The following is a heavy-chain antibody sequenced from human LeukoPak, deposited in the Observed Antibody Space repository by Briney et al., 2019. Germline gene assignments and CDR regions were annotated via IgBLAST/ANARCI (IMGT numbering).Heavy chain of an antibody. CDR2: IVQDGRET. CDR3: ARAGKTGADY. V-gene: IGHV3-7*01. D-gene: IGHD3-9*01. CDR1: GVTVGNNY. Sequence: PGGSLRLSCAASGVTVGNNYMNWVRRAPGKGLEWVAFIVQDGRETYYVDSVKGRFTISRDNAKNSLYLQMNSLRAEDTAVYYCARAGKTGADYWGQGTLVTVSS. J-gene: IGHJ4*02.